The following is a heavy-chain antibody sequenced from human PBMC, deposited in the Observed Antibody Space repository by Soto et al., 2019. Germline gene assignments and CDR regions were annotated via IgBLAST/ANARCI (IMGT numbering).Heavy chain of an antibody. CDR3: ATGGDYCSGGTCYDSY. V-gene: IGHV4-39*01. CDR2: IYYSGTT. Sequence: QLQLQESGPGLVKPSETLSLTCTVSGGSIRSSSYYWGWIRQPPGKGLEWIGSIYYSGTTYYNPSLKSRVTISVDTSKNQFALKLSSVTAADTALYYCATGGDYCSGGTCYDSYWGQGTLLTVSS. CDR1: GGSIRSSSYY. D-gene: IGHD2-15*01. J-gene: IGHJ4*02.